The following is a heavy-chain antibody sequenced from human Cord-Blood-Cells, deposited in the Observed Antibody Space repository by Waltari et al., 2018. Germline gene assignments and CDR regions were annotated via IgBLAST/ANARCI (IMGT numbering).Heavy chain of an antibody. J-gene: IGHJ5*02. CDR3: ARHGENANWFDP. V-gene: IGHV4-39*01. CDR1: GGSISSSSYY. CDR2: IYYSGST. D-gene: IGHD1-1*01. Sequence: QLQLQESGPGLVKPSETLSLTCTVSGGSISSSSYYWGWIRQPPGKGLEWIGSIYYSGSTYYTPSLKSRVTISVDTSKNQFSLKLSSVTAADTAVYYCARHGENANWFDPWGQGTLVTVSS.